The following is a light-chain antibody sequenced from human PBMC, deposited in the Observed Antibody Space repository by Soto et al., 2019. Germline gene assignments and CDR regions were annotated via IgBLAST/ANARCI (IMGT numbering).Light chain of an antibody. CDR3: QQYRHWPWP. CDR1: QSVGSY. Sequence: DIGRTMSHNTLSVSPGVRAALSCRASQSVGSYLAWYQQRPGQAPRLLIYGAFTRATGIPARFSGSGSGTDFTLTISILQPEDFAVYYCQQYRHWPWPFGQGSRVAIK. J-gene: IGKJ1*01. CDR2: GAF. V-gene: IGKV3D-15*01.